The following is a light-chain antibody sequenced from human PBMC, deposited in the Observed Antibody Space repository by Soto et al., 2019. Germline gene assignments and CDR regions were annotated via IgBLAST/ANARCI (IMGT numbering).Light chain of an antibody. Sequence: QAVLTQSPSASASLGASVKLTCTLSSGHNNYAIAWHQQQPEKGPRYLMKLNSDGSHSKGDGIPDRFSGSSSGAERYLTISSLQSEDEADYYCQTWGTGILVFGGGTKLTVL. CDR2: LNSDGSH. V-gene: IGLV4-69*01. CDR1: SGHNNYA. J-gene: IGLJ2*01. CDR3: QTWGTGILV.